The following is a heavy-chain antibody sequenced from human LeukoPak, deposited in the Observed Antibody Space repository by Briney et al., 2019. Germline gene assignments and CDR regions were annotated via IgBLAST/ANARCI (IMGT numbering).Heavy chain of an antibody. J-gene: IGHJ4*02. D-gene: IGHD7-27*01. CDR3: ARDYTGGWNDF. CDR1: GFTFSSYA. CDR2: ISYDGSNK. V-gene: IGHV3-30*04. Sequence: GRSLRLSCAASGFTFSSYAMHWVRQAPGKGLEWVAVISYDGSNKYYADSVKGRFTISRDNSKNTLYLQMNSLRAEDTAVYYCARDYTGGWNDFWGQGTLVTVSS.